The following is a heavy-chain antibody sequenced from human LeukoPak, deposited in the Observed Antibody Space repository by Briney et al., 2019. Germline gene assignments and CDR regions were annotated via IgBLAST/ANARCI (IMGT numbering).Heavy chain of an antibody. J-gene: IGHJ4*02. CDR2: IYYSGNT. CDR1: GGSIGSYY. Sequence: SSETLSLTCTVSGGSIGSYYWSWVRQPPGKGLEWIGYIYYSGNTNYNPSLKSRVTISVDNSKNQVSLKLSSVTAADTAVYYCARVRGSGSLGWGQGTLVTVSS. CDR3: ARVRGSGSLG. V-gene: IGHV4-59*08. D-gene: IGHD3-10*01.